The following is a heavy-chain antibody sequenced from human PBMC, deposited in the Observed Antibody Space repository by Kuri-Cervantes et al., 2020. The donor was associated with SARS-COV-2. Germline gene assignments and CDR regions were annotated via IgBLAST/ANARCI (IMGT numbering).Heavy chain of an antibody. Sequence: GESLKISCAASGFTFSGHWIHWVRQAPGKGLVWVSRINYDGSYTNNADSVKGRFTLSRDNAKNMLFLQMNSLRAEDTAVYYCVRDGYHWNFDYWGQGTLVTVSS. CDR3: VRDGYHWNFDY. V-gene: IGHV3-74*01. CDR1: GFTFSGHW. CDR2: INYDGSYT. D-gene: IGHD1-20*01. J-gene: IGHJ4*02.